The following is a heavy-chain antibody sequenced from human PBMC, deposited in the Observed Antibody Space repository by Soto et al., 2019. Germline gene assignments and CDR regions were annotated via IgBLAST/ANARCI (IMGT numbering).Heavy chain of an antibody. CDR3: ARDNLAFQGAFDL. D-gene: IGHD3-16*01. CDR2: ITGTSAFT. J-gene: IGHJ4*02. V-gene: IGHV3-21*01. Sequence: PWGALRISCASSVFVLSGFQFNWVGQAPGGGLEWLSSITGTSAFTEYTESIEGRFTISRDNPNKLLFLHMDNLRPEDTAVYYCARDNLAFQGAFDLWGQGTLVTVSS. CDR1: VFVLSGFQ.